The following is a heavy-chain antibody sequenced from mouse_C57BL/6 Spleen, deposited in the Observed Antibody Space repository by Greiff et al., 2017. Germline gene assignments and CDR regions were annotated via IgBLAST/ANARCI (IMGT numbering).Heavy chain of an antibody. CDR1: GYAFTNYL. CDR3: ARGRDLLWLRQDYFDY. Sequence: QVQLKQSGAELVRPGTSVKVSCKASGYAFTNYLIEWVKQRPGQGLEWIGVINPGSGGTNYNEKFKGKATLTADKSSSTAYMQLSSLTSEDSAVYFCARGRDLLWLRQDYFDYWGQGTTLTVSS. CDR2: INPGSGGT. D-gene: IGHD2-2*01. V-gene: IGHV1-54*01. J-gene: IGHJ2*01.